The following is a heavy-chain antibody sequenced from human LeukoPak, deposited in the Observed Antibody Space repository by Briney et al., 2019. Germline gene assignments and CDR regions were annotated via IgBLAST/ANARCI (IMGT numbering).Heavy chain of an antibody. J-gene: IGHJ4*02. CDR1: GYTFTGYY. CDR3: ARVSRGVVVVPAAIPTYCFDY. CDR2: INPNSGGT. Sequence: ASVKVSCEASGYTFTGYYMHWVRQAPGQGLEWMGWINPNSGGTNYAQKFQGRVTMTRDTSISTAYMELSRLRSDDTAVYYCARVSRGVVVVPAAIPTYCFDYWGQGTLVTVSS. V-gene: IGHV1-2*02. D-gene: IGHD2-2*01.